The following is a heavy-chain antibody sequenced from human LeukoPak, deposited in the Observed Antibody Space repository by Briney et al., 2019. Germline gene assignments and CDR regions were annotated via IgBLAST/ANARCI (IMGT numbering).Heavy chain of an antibody. CDR2: IYYSGST. Sequence: PSETLSLTCTVSGGSISSYYWSWIRQPPGKGLEWIGYIYYSGSTNYNPSLKSRVTISVDTSKNQFSLKLSSVTAADTAVYYCATVDTAMVKLYYFDYWGQGTLVTVSS. CDR1: GGSISSYY. CDR3: ATVDTAMVKLYYFDY. J-gene: IGHJ4*02. D-gene: IGHD5-18*01. V-gene: IGHV4-59*08.